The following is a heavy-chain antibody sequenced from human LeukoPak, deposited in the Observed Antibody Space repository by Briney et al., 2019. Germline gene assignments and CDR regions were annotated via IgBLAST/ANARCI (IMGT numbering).Heavy chain of an antibody. CDR1: GFTFTDHY. D-gene: IGHD1-14*01. Sequence: SVKVSCKSSGFTFTDHYIHWVRQAPGQGLEWMGGIIPIFGTANYAQKFQGRVTITTDESTSTAYMELSSLRSEDTAVYYCARGWGASENPPWFDPWGQGTLVTVSS. J-gene: IGHJ5*02. CDR3: ARGWGASENPPWFDP. V-gene: IGHV1-69*05. CDR2: IIPIFGTA.